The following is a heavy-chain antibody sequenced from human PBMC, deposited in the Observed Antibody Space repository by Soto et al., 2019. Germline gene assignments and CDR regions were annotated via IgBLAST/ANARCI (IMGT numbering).Heavy chain of an antibody. CDR3: ARGSGYDFWSGYYTGWFDP. D-gene: IGHD3-3*01. Sequence: SETLSLTCAVYGGSFSGYYWSWIRQPPGKGLEWIGEINHSGSTNYNPSLKSRVTISVDTSKNQFSLKLSSVTAADTAVYYCARGSGYDFWSGYYTGWFDPWGQGTLVTVSA. CDR2: INHSGST. CDR1: GGSFSGYY. V-gene: IGHV4-34*01. J-gene: IGHJ5*02.